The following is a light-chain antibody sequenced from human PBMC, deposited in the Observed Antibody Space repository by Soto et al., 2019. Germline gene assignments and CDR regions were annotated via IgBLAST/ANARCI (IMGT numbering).Light chain of an antibody. CDR2: GAS. CDR1: QSLSSTF. V-gene: IGKV3-20*01. Sequence: EIVLTQSPGTLSLSPGERATLSCRASQSLSSTFLAWYQQKPGQAPRLLIYGASTRATGIPDRFSGSGSGTDFTLTISRLEPDDFAVYYCQQYVYSPRTFGQGTRVEIK. CDR3: QQYVYSPRT. J-gene: IGKJ1*01.